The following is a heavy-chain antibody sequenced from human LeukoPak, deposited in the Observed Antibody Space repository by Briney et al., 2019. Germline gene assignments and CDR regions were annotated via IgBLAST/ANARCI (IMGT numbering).Heavy chain of an antibody. CDR1: GFTFSNSW. V-gene: IGHV3-7*01. J-gene: IGHJ4*02. Sequence: PGGSLGLSCAASGFTFSNSWMTWVRQAPGKGLECVANIKPGGSETYYVDSVKGRFTISRDNAKNSLYLQMTSLRAEDTALYYCATYRHLPYWGQGTLVTVSS. CDR2: IKPGGSET. CDR3: ATYRHLPY. D-gene: IGHD2-2*02.